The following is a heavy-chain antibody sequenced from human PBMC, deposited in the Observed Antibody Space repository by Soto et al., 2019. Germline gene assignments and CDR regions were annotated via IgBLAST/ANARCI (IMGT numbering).Heavy chain of an antibody. V-gene: IGHV4-34*01. D-gene: IGHD2-2*01. CDR3: ARARDIVVVPDAYYYYGMDV. J-gene: IGHJ6*02. CDR1: GGSFSGYY. Sequence: SETLSLTCAVYGGSFSGYYWSWIRQPPGKGLEWIGEINHSGSTNYNPSLKSRVTISVDTSKNQFSLKLSSVTAADTAVYYCARARDIVVVPDAYYYYGMDVWGQGTTVTVSS. CDR2: INHSGST.